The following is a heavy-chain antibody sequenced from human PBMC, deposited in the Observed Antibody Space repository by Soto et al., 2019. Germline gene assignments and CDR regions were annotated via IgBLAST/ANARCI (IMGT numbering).Heavy chain of an antibody. CDR1: GYTFSRYT. CDR2: IHTGTGNT. V-gene: IGHV1-3*04. CDR3: ARPSATRIAVPLDDS. J-gene: IGHJ4*02. D-gene: IGHD6-19*01. Sequence: QVQLVQSGAEVKKPGASVKVSCKASGYTFSRYTLHWVRQAPGQSLEWMGWIHTGTGNTKYSQKFQDRVTITRDTSASTAYMELSSLRAEDTAVYYCARPSATRIAVPLDDSWGQGTLVTVSS.